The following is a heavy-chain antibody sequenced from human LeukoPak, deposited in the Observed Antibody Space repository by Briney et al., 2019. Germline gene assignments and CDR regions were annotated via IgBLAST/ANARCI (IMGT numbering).Heavy chain of an antibody. Sequence: ASVKVSCKASGYTFTSYDINWVRQATGQGLEWMGWMNPNSGNTGYAQKFQGRVTMTRDTSISTAYMELSRLRSDDAAVYYCARVLPSVAGTDYWGQGTLVTVSS. CDR1: GYTFTSYD. D-gene: IGHD6-19*01. V-gene: IGHV1-8*01. CDR2: MNPNSGNT. J-gene: IGHJ4*02. CDR3: ARVLPSVAGTDY.